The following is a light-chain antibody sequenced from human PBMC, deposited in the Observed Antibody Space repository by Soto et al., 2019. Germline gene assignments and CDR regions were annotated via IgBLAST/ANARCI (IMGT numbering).Light chain of an antibody. CDR3: MQVLHTPFT. Sequence: DIVMTQSPPSLPVTPGEPASICCRSSQSLLHSNGYNYVDWYLQKPGQSPQLVIYLGSNRASGVPDRLSGSGSGTDFTLNISRVEAEDVGVYYCMQVLHTPFTFGPGTRVDFK. V-gene: IGKV2-28*01. J-gene: IGKJ3*01. CDR2: LGS. CDR1: QSLLHSNGYNY.